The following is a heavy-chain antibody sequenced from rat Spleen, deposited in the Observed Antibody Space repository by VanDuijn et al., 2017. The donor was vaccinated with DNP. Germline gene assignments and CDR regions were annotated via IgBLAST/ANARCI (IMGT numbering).Heavy chain of an antibody. J-gene: IGHJ2*01. D-gene: IGHD4-3*01. CDR3: VRERSGVDY. V-gene: IGHV4-2*01. CDR1: GFNFNDYW. CDR2: INKDSRTI. Sequence: EVKLVESGGGLVQPGRSLKLSCAASGFNFNDYWMGWVRQAPGKGLEWIGEINKDSRTIKYTPSLKDKFTISRDNAQNTLYLQMSRLGSEDTATYYCVRERSGVDYWGQGVKVTVSS.